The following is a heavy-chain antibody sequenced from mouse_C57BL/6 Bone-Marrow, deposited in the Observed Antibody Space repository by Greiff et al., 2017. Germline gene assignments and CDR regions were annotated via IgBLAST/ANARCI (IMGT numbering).Heavy chain of an antibody. CDR2: ISDGGSYT. Sequence: EVKLMESGGGLVKPGGSLKLSCAASGFTFSSYAMSWVRQTPEKRLEWVATISDGGSYTYYPDNVKGRFTISRDNAKNNLYLQMSHLKSEDTAMYYCARDRGFTTVVAPFDYWGQGTTLTVSS. V-gene: IGHV5-4*01. J-gene: IGHJ2*01. CDR3: ARDRGFTTVVAPFDY. CDR1: GFTFSSYA. D-gene: IGHD1-1*01.